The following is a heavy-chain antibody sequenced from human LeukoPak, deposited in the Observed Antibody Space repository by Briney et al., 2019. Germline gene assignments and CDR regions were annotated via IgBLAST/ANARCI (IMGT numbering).Heavy chain of an antibody. Sequence: PGGSLRLSCAASGFTFDDYGMSWVRHAPGKGLEWVSGINWNGGSTDYADSVKGRFTISRDKAKNSLYLQMNSLRAEDTALYYCARDMDTAMDPYYYDSSGYFPLGYWGQGTLVTVSS. D-gene: IGHD3-22*01. CDR1: GFTFDDYG. CDR2: INWNGGST. V-gene: IGHV3-20*04. J-gene: IGHJ4*02. CDR3: ARDMDTAMDPYYYDSSGYFPLGY.